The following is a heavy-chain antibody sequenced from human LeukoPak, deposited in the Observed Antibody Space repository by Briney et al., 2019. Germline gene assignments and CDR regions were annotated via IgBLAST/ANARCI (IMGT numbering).Heavy chain of an antibody. D-gene: IGHD3-10*01. J-gene: IGHJ4*02. CDR2: ISYDGSNK. CDR3: ARAGERPH. CDR1: GFTFSSYA. Sequence: PGGSLRLSCAASGFTFSSYAMHWVRQAPGKGLEWVAVISYDGSNKYYADSVKGRFTISRDNSKNTLYLQMNSLRAEDTAVYYCARAGERPHWGQGTLVTVSS. V-gene: IGHV3-30-3*01.